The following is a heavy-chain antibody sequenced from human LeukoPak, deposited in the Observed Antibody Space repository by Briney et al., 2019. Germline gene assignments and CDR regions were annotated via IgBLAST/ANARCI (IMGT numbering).Heavy chain of an antibody. Sequence: SETLSLTCTVSGGSITGYYWSWIRQPAGKGLEWIGRIYTTGSTNYNPSLKSRVTMSVDTSKNQYSLKVRSVTAADTALYSCARGSVGAAFVIWGQGTMVTVSS. CDR1: GGSITGYY. V-gene: IGHV4-4*07. CDR2: IYTTGST. D-gene: IGHD2-15*01. CDR3: ARGSVGAAFVI. J-gene: IGHJ3*02.